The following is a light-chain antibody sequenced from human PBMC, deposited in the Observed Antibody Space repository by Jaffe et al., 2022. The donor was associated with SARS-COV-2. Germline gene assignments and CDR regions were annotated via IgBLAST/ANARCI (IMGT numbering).Light chain of an antibody. CDR2: TAS. CDR3: QQLNAYPLT. J-gene: IGKJ4*01. CDR1: QGVGSF. V-gene: IGKV1-9*01. Sequence: DIQLTQSPSFLSASVGDRVTITCRASQGVGSFLTWYQQQLGKAPKVLIYTASTLESGVPSRFSGSGSGTEFTLTISSLQPEDFATYYCQQLNAYPLTFGGGTKVE.